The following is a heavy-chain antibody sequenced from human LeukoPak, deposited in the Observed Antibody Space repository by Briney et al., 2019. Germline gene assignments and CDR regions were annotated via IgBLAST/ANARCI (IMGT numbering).Heavy chain of an antibody. Sequence: SETLSLTCTVSGGSISSYYWSWIRQPPGKGLEWIGYIYYSGSTNYNPSLKSRVTISVDTSKNQLSLKLSSVTAADTAVYYCARDRHSSGWPNWFDPWGQGTLVTVFS. J-gene: IGHJ5*02. CDR3: ARDRHSSGWPNWFDP. CDR2: IYYSGST. V-gene: IGHV4-59*01. CDR1: GGSISSYY. D-gene: IGHD6-19*01.